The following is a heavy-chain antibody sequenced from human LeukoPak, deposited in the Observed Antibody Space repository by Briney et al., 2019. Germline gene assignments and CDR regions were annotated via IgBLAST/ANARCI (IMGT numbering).Heavy chain of an antibody. CDR3: ARAPAARSLKSLLDY. D-gene: IGHD6-25*01. CDR1: GGSFSGYY. Sequence: SETLSLTCAVYGGSFSGYYWSWIRQPPGKGLEWIGEINHSGSTNYNPSLKSRATISVDTSKNQFSLKLSSVTAADTAVYYCARAPAARSLKSLLDYWGQGTLVTVSS. CDR2: INHSGST. V-gene: IGHV4-34*01. J-gene: IGHJ4*02.